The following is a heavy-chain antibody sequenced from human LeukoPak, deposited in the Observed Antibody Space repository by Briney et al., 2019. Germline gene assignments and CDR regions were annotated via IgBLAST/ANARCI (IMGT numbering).Heavy chain of an antibody. D-gene: IGHD2-15*01. J-gene: IGHJ4*02. CDR3: AKDVGYCSGGSSWSYFDY. V-gene: IGHV3-30*18. Sequence: PGRSLRLSCAASGFTFSSYGMHWVRQAPGRGLEWVAVISYDGSNKYYADSVKGRFTISRDNSKNTLYLQMNSLRAEDTAVYYCAKDVGYCSGGSSWSYFDYWGQGTLVTVSS. CDR2: ISYDGSNK. CDR1: GFTFSSYG.